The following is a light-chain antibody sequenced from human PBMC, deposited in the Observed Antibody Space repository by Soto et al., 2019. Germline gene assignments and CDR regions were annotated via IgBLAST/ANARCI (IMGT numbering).Light chain of an antibody. CDR3: QQYGSSPLT. J-gene: IGKJ5*01. CDR1: QSVSSSY. Sequence: EIVLTQSPATLSSFPGDRVTLSCRASQSVSSSYLAWYHQKPGQAPRLLIFGASSRATGIPDRFSGSGSGTDFTLTISRLEPEDFAVYYCQQYGSSPLTFGQGTRLEI. V-gene: IGKV3-20*01. CDR2: GAS.